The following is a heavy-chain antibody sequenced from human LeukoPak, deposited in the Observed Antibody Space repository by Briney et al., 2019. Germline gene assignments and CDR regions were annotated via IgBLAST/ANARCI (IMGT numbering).Heavy chain of an antibody. CDR2: IYYSDST. J-gene: IGHJ4*02. Sequence: SETLSLTCTVSGGSISNYFWSWIRQPPGKGLECIGYIYYSDSTNYNPSLKSRVTVSVDTSKNQFSLKLSSVTAADTAVYYCARANGPDMVRGVIPDYWGQGTLVTVSS. CDR3: ARANGPDMVRGVIPDY. CDR1: GGSISNYF. D-gene: IGHD3-10*01. V-gene: IGHV4-59*01.